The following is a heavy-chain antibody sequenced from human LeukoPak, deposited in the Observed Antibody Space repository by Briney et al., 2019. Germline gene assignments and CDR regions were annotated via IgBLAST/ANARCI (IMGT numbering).Heavy chain of an antibody. CDR2: IYYSGST. CDR3: ARDLRGLGNYYYYYMDV. Sequence: SETLSLTCTVSGGSISRYYWSWIRQPPGKGLEWIGYIYYSGSTNYNPSLKSRVTISVDTSKNQFSLKLSSVTAADTAVYYCARDLRGLGNYYYYYMDVWGKGTTVTVSS. J-gene: IGHJ6*03. CDR1: GGSISRYY. V-gene: IGHV4-59*01. D-gene: IGHD7-27*01.